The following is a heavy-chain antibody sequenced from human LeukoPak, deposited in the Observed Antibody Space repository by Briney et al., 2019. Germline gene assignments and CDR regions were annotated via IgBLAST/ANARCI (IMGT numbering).Heavy chain of an antibody. CDR3: ARTKYSSSSFDY. Sequence: SETLSLTCTVSGGSISSYYWSWIRQPPGKGLEWIGYIYYSGNTNYNPSLKSRVTISVDTSKNQFSLKLSSVTAADTAVYNCARTKYSSSSFDYWGQGTLVTVSS. V-gene: IGHV4-59*01. CDR2: IYYSGNT. D-gene: IGHD6-6*01. CDR1: GGSISSYY. J-gene: IGHJ4*02.